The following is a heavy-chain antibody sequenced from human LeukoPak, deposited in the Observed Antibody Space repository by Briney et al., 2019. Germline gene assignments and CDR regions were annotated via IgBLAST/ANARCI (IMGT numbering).Heavy chain of an antibody. V-gene: IGHV4-39*01. Sequence: SETLSLTCTVSGASISSSTDYWGWIRQPPGKGLEWIANIYYSGSTYYNPSLKSRVTISVDTSKNQFSLKLSSVTAADTAVYYCARHLSSGWTDYWGQGTLVTVSS. CDR2: IYYSGST. CDR3: ARHLSSGWTDY. CDR1: GASISSSTDY. D-gene: IGHD6-19*01. J-gene: IGHJ4*02.